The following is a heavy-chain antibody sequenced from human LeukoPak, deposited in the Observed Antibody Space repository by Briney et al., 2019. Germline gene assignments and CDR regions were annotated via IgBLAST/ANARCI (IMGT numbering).Heavy chain of an antibody. CDR3: ARDDTAMVRGIPDY. D-gene: IGHD5-18*01. CDR2: INPNSGGT. J-gene: IGHJ4*02. CDR1: GYTFTGYY. V-gene: IGHV1-2*02. Sequence: ASVKVSCKASGYTFTGYYMHWVRQAPGQGLEWMGWINPNSGGTNYAQKFQGRVTMTRDTSISTAYMELSRLRSDDTAVYYCARDDTAMVRGIPDYWGQGTLVTVSS.